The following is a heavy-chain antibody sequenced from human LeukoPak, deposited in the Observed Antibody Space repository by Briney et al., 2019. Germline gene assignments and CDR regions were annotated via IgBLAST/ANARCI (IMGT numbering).Heavy chain of an antibody. D-gene: IGHD3-10*01. CDR3: ASSYMVRGVPFDY. V-gene: IGHV4-59*01. CDR1: GGSISSYY. CDR2: IYYSGST. Sequence: SETLSLTCTVSGGSISSYYWSWIRQPPGKGLEWIGYIYYSGSTNYNPSLKSRATISVDTSKNQFSLKLSSVTAADTAVYYCASSYMVRGVPFDYWGQGTLVTVSS. J-gene: IGHJ4*02.